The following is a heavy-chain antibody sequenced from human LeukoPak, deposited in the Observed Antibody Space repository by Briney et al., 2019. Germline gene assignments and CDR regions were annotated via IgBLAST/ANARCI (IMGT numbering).Heavy chain of an antibody. CDR1: GGSISGYF. D-gene: IGHD5-18*01. CDR3: ALGYSYGPVL. Sequence: PSETLSLTCTVSGGSISGYFWSWIRQPPGKGLEWIGYIYHSGSTYYNPSLKSRVTISVDRSKNQFSLKLSSVTAADTAVYYCALGYSYGPVLWGQGTLVTVSS. CDR2: IYHSGST. J-gene: IGHJ4*02. V-gene: IGHV4-30-2*01.